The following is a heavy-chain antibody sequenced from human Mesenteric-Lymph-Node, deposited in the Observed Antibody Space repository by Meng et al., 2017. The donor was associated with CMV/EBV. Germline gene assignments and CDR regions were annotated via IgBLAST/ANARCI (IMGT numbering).Heavy chain of an antibody. Sequence: GGSLRLSCAASGFTFSTYTMNWVRQAPGKGLEWVSSIGGSSRSLYYTDSLKGRFTISRDNAKNSLYLQMNSLRAEDTAVYYCARESARDYYYYGMDVWGQGTTVTVSS. CDR3: ARESARDYYYYGMDV. V-gene: IGHV3-21*01. CDR2: IGGSSRSL. CDR1: GFTFSTYT. J-gene: IGHJ6*02.